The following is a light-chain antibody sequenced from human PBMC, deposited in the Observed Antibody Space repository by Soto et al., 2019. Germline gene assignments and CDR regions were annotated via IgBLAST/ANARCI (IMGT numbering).Light chain of an antibody. Sequence: EIVMTQSPATLSVSPGERATLSGRASQRVNIYLAWYQQKPGQATRLLIFGASSRATGIPARFSGSGSGTEFNLTISSLQSEDFAVYFCQQYDDWLRLTFGGGTQVEIK. V-gene: IGKV3D-15*01. CDR2: GAS. CDR1: QRVNIY. CDR3: QQYDDWLRLT. J-gene: IGKJ4*01.